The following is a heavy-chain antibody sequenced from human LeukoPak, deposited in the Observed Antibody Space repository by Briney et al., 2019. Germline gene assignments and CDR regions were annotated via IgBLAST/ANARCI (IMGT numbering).Heavy chain of an antibody. J-gene: IGHJ4*02. CDR1: GGSASSGGFY. Sequence: ESGPTLVKPSETLSLTCSISGGSASSGGFYRTWIRQPPGRGLEWIGYIYYSGSTEYNPSLRSRVSISADTSKNHFSLKLSSVTDADTAVYYCARGIVGVTYFDEWGQGMLVTVSS. CDR2: IYYSGST. CDR3: ARGIVGVTYFDE. V-gene: IGHV4-61*03. D-gene: IGHD1-26*01.